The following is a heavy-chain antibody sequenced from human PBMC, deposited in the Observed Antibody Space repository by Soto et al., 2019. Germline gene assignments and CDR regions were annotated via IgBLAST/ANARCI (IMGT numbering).Heavy chain of an antibody. D-gene: IGHD6-13*01. CDR3: ARAAMGGSSWPFDY. J-gene: IGHJ4*02. CDR1: GGSISSGGYY. V-gene: IGHV4-31*03. CDR2: IYYSGST. Sequence: PSETLSLTCTVSGGSISSGGYYWSWIRQHPGKGLEWIGYIYYSGSTYYNPSLKSRVTISLDTSKNQFSLKLSSVTAADTAVYYCARAAMGGSSWPFDYWGQGTLVTVPQ.